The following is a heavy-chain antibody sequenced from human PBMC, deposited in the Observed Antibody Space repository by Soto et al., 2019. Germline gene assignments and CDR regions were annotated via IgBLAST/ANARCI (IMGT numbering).Heavy chain of an antibody. J-gene: IGHJ3*02. D-gene: IGHD2-15*01. CDR3: ARPRYCSGGSCYTDRAILAFXI. CDR2: IIPILGIA. CDR1: GGTFSSYT. Sequence: SVKVSCKASGGTFSSYTISWVRQAPGQGLEWMGRIIPILGIANYAQKFQGRVTITADKSTSTAYMELSSLRSEDTAVYYCARPRYCSGGSCYTDRAILAFXIWGQGTMVTVSS. V-gene: IGHV1-69*02.